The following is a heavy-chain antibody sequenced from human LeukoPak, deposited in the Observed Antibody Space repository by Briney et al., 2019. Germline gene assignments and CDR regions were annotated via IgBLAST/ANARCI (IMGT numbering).Heavy chain of an antibody. Sequence: PGRSLRLSCAASGFTFSSYGMHWVRQAPGKGLEWVAVISYDGSNKYYADSVKGRFTISRDNSKNTLYLQMNSLRAEDTAVYYCAKDRGYSSGWPTYYFDYWGQGTLVTVS. D-gene: IGHD6-19*01. CDR3: AKDRGYSSGWPTYYFDY. CDR2: ISYDGSNK. CDR1: GFTFSSYG. J-gene: IGHJ4*02. V-gene: IGHV3-30*18.